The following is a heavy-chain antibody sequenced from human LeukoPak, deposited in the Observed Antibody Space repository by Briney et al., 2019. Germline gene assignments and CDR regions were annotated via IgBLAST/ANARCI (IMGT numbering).Heavy chain of an antibody. CDR1: GGSISSSNW. Sequence: PSETLSLTCAVSGGSISSSNWWSWVRQPPGKGLEWIGEIYHSGSTNYNPSLKSRVTISVDTSKNQFSLKLSSVTAADTAVYYCARHLYYAVGDAFDIWGQGTMVTVSS. CDR3: ARHLYYAVGDAFDI. D-gene: IGHD2-8*01. J-gene: IGHJ3*02. CDR2: IYHSGST. V-gene: IGHV4-4*02.